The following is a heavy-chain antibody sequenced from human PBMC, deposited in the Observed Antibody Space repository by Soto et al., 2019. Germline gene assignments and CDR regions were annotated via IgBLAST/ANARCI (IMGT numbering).Heavy chain of an antibody. D-gene: IGHD6-13*01. CDR3: AREYSSSWFTQDYYYYGMDV. J-gene: IGHJ6*02. CDR2: ISAYNGNT. CDR1: GYTFTSYG. V-gene: IGHV1-18*04. Sequence: ASVKVSCKASGYTFTSYGISWVRQVPGQGLEWMGWISAYNGNTNYAQKLQGRVTMTTDTSTSTAYMELRSLRSDDTAVYYCAREYSSSWFTQDYYYYGMDVWGQGTTVTVSS.